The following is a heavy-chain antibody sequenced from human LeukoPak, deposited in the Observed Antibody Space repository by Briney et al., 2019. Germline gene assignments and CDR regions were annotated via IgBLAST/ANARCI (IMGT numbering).Heavy chain of an antibody. CDR2: ISYDGSNK. J-gene: IGHJ4*02. CDR3: AKDVRALNNYGSGSSGFY. V-gene: IGHV3-30*18. D-gene: IGHD3-10*01. Sequence: GGSLRLSCAVSGITLSNYGMSWVRQAPGKGLEWVAVISYDGSNKYYADPVKGRFTISRDNSKNTLYLQMNSLRVEDTAVYYCAKDVRALNNYGSGSSGFYWGQGTLVTVSS. CDR1: GITLSNYG.